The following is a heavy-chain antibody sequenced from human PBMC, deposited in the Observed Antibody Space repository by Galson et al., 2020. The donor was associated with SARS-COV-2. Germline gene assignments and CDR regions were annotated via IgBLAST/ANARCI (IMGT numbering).Heavy chain of an antibody. Sequence: SVKVSCKASGFTFTSSAVQWVRQARGQRLEWIGWIVVGSGNTNYAQKFQERVTITRDMSTSTAYMELSSLRSEDTAVYYCAAARYGDWEYYYYGMDVWGQGTTVTVSS. V-gene: IGHV1-58*01. CDR1: GFTFTSSA. J-gene: IGHJ6*02. CDR3: AAARYGDWEYYYYGMDV. D-gene: IGHD4-17*01. CDR2: IVVGSGNT.